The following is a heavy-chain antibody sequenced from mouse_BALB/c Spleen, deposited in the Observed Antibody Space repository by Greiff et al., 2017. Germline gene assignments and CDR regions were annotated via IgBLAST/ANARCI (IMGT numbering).Heavy chain of an antibody. Sequence: VQLQQSAAELARPGASVKMSCKASGYTFTSYTMHWVKQRPGQGLEWIGYINPSSGYTEYNQKFKDKTTLTADKSSSTAYMQLSSLTSEDSAVYYCARSNRYAMDYWGQGTSVTVSS. CDR1: GYTFTSYT. CDR3: ARSNRYAMDY. J-gene: IGHJ4*01. CDR2: INPSSGYT. V-gene: IGHV1-4*02.